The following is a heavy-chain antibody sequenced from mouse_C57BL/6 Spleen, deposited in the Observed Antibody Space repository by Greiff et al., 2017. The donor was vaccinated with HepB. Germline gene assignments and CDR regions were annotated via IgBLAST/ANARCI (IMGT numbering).Heavy chain of an antibody. CDR2: ISSGGDYI. CDR1: GFTFSSYA. V-gene: IGHV5-9-1*02. Sequence: EVKLVESGEGLVKPGGSLKLSCAASGFTFSSYAMSWVRQTPEKRLEWVAYISSGGDYIYYADTVKGRFTISRDNARNTLYLQMSSLKSEDTAMYYCTRAGITGPFAYWGQGTLVTVSA. D-gene: IGHD4-1*01. CDR3: TRAGITGPFAY. J-gene: IGHJ3*01.